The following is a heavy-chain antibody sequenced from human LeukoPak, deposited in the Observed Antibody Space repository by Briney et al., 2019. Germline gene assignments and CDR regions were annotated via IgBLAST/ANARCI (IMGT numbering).Heavy chain of an antibody. CDR2: ISSSGSTI. Sequence: HPGGSLRLSCAASGFTFSSNEMNLGRQAPGKGLECISYISSSGSTIYYADSVKGRFTISRDNAKNSLYLQLNSLRAEDTALYYCARTDYWGPGTLVTVSS. J-gene: IGHJ4*02. V-gene: IGHV3-48*03. CDR3: ARTDY. CDR1: GFTFSSNE.